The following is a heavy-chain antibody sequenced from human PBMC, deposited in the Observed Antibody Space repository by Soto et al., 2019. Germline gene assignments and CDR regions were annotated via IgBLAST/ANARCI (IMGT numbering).Heavy chain of an antibody. V-gene: IGHV3-74*01. D-gene: IGHD2-2*01. CDR3: ARGCFTSCYGEYDY. CDR2: INSDGSST. Sequence: GGSLRLSCAASGLTFSSYWMHWVRQDPGKGLVWVSRINSDGSSTSYADSVKGRFTISRDNAKNTLYLQMNSLRAEDTAVYYCARGCFTSCYGEYDYWGQGTLVTVSS. CDR1: GLTFSSYW. J-gene: IGHJ4*02.